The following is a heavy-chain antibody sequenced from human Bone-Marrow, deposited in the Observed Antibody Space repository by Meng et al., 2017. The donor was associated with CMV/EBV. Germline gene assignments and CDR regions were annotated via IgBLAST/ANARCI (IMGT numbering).Heavy chain of an antibody. D-gene: IGHD3-3*01. CDR2: IGTAGDT. CDR1: GFTFSSYD. CDR3: ARSNYDFWSGHPYSDY. J-gene: IGHJ4*02. Sequence: GESLKISCAASGFTFSSYDMHWVRQATGKGLEWVSAIGTAGDTYYPGSVKGRFTISRENAKNSLYLQMNSLRAEDTAVYYCARSNYDFWSGHPYSDYWGQGTLVTFSS. V-gene: IGHV3-13*01.